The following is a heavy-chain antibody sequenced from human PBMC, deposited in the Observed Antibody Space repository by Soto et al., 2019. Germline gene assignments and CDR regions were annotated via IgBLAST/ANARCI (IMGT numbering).Heavy chain of an antibody. J-gene: IGHJ4*02. V-gene: IGHV3-21*01. D-gene: IGHD3-3*01. CDR3: AREYDFWSGYYTFDY. CDR2: ISPSTSHI. CDR1: GFTFSSCT. Sequence: GGSLRLSCAVSGFTFSSCTMNWVRQAPGKGLEWVSSISPSTSHIYYADSVKGRFTISRDNAKNSLYLQMNSLRAEDTAVYYCAREYDFWSGYYTFDYWGQGTLVTVSS.